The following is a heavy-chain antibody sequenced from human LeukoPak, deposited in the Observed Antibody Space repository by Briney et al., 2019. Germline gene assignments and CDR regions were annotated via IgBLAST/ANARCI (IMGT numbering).Heavy chain of an antibody. D-gene: IGHD6-13*01. CDR1: GYTFTSYG. CDR3: TRDVAAAGTNYYYYYGMDV. CDR2: ISAYNGNT. Sequence: ASVKVSCKASGYTFTSYGISWVRQAPGQGLEWMGWISAYNGNTNYAQKLQGRVTMTTDTSTSTAYMELRSLRSDDTAVYYCTRDVAAAGTNYYYYYGMDVWGQGTTVTVSS. V-gene: IGHV1-18*01. J-gene: IGHJ6*02.